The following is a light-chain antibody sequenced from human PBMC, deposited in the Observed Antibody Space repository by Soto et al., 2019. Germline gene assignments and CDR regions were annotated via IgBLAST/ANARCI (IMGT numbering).Light chain of an antibody. V-gene: IGLV2-8*01. Sequence: QSVLTQPPSASGSPGQSVTISCTGTSSDVGGYNYVSWYQQHPGKAPKLMIYEVSKRPSGVPDRFSGSKSGNTASLTVSGLQAEDEADYYCSSYAGSNWVFGGGTKLTV. CDR1: SSDVGGYNY. CDR2: EVS. J-gene: IGLJ3*02. CDR3: SSYAGSNWV.